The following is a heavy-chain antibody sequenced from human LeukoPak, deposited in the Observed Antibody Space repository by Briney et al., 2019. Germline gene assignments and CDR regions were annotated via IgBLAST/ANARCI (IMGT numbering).Heavy chain of an antibody. CDR3: AREVAVAGLDV. V-gene: IGHV4-61*08. CDR1: GGSISSGGYY. D-gene: IGHD6-19*01. CDR2: IYYSGST. J-gene: IGHJ6*02. Sequence: NPSETLSLTCTVSGGSISSGGYYWSWIRQPPGKGLEWIGYIYYSGSTNHNPPLKSRVTISVDTSKNQFSLKLSSVTAADTAVYYCAREVAVAGLDVWGQGTTVTVSS.